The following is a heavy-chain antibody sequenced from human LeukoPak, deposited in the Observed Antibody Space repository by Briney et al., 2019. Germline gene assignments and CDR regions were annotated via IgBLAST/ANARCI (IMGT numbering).Heavy chain of an antibody. J-gene: IGHJ4*02. Sequence: PGGSLRLSCAASGFTFSNAWMSWVRQAPGKGLEWVGRIKSKTDGGTTDYAAPVKGRFTISRDDSKNTLHLQMNSLKTEDTAVYYCTTQYCSSSSCYVYDYWGQGTLVTVSS. CDR1: GFTFSNAW. CDR3: TTQYCSSSSCYVYDY. CDR2: IKSKTDGGTT. V-gene: IGHV3-15*01. D-gene: IGHD2-2*01.